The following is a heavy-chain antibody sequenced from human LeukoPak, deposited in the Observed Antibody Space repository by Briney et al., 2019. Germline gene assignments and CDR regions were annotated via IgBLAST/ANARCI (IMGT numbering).Heavy chain of an antibody. CDR2: ISYDGSNK. V-gene: IGHV3-30*03. J-gene: IGHJ4*02. CDR1: GFTFSSYG. Sequence: GRSLRLSCAASGFTFSSYGMHWVRQAPGKGLEWMAIISYDGSNKYYADSVKGRFTLSRDNSKNTLYLQMNSLRAEDTAVYYCARGLPYFDYWGQGTLVTVSS. D-gene: IGHD3-16*01. CDR3: ARGLPYFDY.